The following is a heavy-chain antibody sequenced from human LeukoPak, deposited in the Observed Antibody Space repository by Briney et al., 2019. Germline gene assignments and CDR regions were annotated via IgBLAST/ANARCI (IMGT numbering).Heavy chain of an antibody. V-gene: IGHV4-59*08. CDR2: IYYDGYT. CDR1: GGSINNYY. Sequence: SETLSLTCTVSGGSINNYYWSWIRQPPGKGLEWIGDIYYDGYTNYNPSLKSRVTISGDTSKNQFSLKLSSVTAADTAVYYCARHLNCGDICYFLDYWGQGTLVTVSS. CDR3: ARHLNCGDICYFLDY. J-gene: IGHJ4*02. D-gene: IGHD2-21*02.